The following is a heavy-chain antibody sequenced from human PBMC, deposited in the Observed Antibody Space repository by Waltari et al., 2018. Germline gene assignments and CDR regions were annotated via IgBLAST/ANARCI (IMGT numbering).Heavy chain of an antibody. J-gene: IGHJ4*02. CDR3: ARGPPPKLDILTGYYQYYFDY. CDR1: GGYISSSNW. V-gene: IGHV4-4*02. D-gene: IGHD3-9*01. CDR2: IYHSGST. Sequence: QVQLQESGPGLVKPSGTLSLTCAVSGGYISSSNWWSWVRQPPGEGLGWIGEIYHSGSTNSTPSLKSRVTISVYKSKNPFSLKLRSVTSADTAVYYCARGPPPKLDILTGYYQYYFDYWGQGTLVTVSS.